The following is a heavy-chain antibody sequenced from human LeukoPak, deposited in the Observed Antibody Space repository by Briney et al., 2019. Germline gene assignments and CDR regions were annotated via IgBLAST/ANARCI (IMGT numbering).Heavy chain of an antibody. Sequence: PGSSLRLSCAASGFTFDDYAMHWVRQAPGKGLEWVSGISWNSGSIGYADSVKGRFTISRDNAKNSLYLQMNSLRAEDMALYYCAKDIAAAGTGGFDYWGQGTLVTVSS. CDR1: GFTFDDYA. V-gene: IGHV3-9*03. J-gene: IGHJ4*02. CDR2: ISWNSGSI. D-gene: IGHD6-13*01. CDR3: AKDIAAAGTGGFDY.